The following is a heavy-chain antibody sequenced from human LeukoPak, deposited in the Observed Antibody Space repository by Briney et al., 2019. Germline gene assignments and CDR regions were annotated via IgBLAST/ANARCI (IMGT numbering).Heavy chain of an antibody. J-gene: IGHJ4*02. CDR1: GYTFTSYY. D-gene: IGHD3-3*01. CDR3: ARDSLIFGVVRVFDY. Sequence: ASVKVSCTASGYTFTSYYMHWVRQAPGQGLEWMGIINPSGGSTSYAQKFQGRVTMTRDTSTSTVYMELSSLRSEDTAVYYCARDSLIFGVVRVFDYWGQGTLSPSPQ. CDR2: INPSGGST. V-gene: IGHV1-46*01.